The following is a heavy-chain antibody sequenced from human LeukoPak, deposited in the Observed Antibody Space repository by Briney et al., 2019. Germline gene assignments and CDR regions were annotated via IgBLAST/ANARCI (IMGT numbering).Heavy chain of an antibody. J-gene: IGHJ4*02. CDR2: IRYDGSNK. D-gene: IGHD6-6*01. Sequence: PGGSLRLSCAASGFTFSSYGMHWVRQAPGKGLEWVAFIRYDGSNKYYADSVKGRFTISRDNSKNTLYLQMNSLRAEDTAVYYCAKIFSSGRLVTFGIDYWGQGTLVTVSS. CDR3: AKIFSSGRLVTFGIDY. V-gene: IGHV3-30*02. CDR1: GFTFSSYG.